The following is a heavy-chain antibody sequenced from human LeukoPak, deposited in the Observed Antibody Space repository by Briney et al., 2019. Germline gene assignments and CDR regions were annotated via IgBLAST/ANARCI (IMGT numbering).Heavy chain of an antibody. V-gene: IGHV4-61*01. Sequence: SETLSLTCTVSGASVSSGSYYWSWIRQPPGRGLEWIGYIYYSGSTNYNPSLKSRVTISVDTSKNQFSLKLSSVTAADTAVYYCARGSRGYSYGWGQGTLVTVSS. J-gene: IGHJ4*02. CDR3: ARGSRGYSYG. D-gene: IGHD5-18*01. CDR2: IYYSGST. CDR1: GASVSSGSYY.